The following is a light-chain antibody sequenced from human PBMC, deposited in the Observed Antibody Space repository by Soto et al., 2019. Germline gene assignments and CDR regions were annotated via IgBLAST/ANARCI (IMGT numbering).Light chain of an antibody. CDR3: QQYCSNPET. Sequence: DIVLTLSPDSLAVSLGERATINCRSSQSVLYSSNNKKCLAWYQQKRGKPPKXLIYWASTPESGVPERFSGSGSGTDFTLIISSLQAEDVEVYYCQQYCSNPETFGQGTKVDIK. CDR2: WAS. CDR1: QSVLYSSNNKKC. V-gene: IGKV4-1*01. J-gene: IGKJ1*01.